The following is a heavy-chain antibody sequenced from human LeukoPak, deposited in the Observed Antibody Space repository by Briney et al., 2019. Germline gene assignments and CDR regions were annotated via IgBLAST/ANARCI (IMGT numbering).Heavy chain of an antibody. CDR3: AKVTCSGGNCWPHYYYGMDV. Sequence: PGGSLRLSCAASALTFSSYAMSWVCQAPGKGLEWVSAISGSGGNTYYADSVKGRFTISRDNSKDTLYLQMNSLRAEDTAVYYCAKVTCSGGNCWPHYYYGMDVWGQGTTVTVSS. CDR2: ISGSGGNT. CDR1: ALTFSSYA. D-gene: IGHD2-15*01. V-gene: IGHV3-23*01. J-gene: IGHJ6*02.